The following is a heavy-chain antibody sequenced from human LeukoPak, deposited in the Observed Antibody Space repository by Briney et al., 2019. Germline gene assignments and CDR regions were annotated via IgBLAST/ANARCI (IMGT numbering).Heavy chain of an antibody. CDR1: GFTFSTYA. V-gene: IGHV3-30*04. CDR2: ISYDGSNK. D-gene: IGHD2-21*02. CDR3: ARGSQVVTAAGTFDY. J-gene: IGHJ4*02. Sequence: GGSLRLSCAASGFTFSTYAMHWVRQAPGKGLEWVAVISYDGSNKYYADSVKGRFTISRDNSKNTLYLQMNSLRAEDTSVYYCARGSQVVTAAGTFDYWGQGTLVTVSS.